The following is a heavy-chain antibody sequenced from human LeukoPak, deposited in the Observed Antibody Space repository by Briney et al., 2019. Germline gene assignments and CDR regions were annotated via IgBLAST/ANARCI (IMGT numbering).Heavy chain of an antibody. Sequence: GGSLRLSCAASGFTFSDYYMSWIRQAPGEGLEWVSYISSSGSTIYYADSVKDRFTISRDNAKNSLYLQMNSLRAEDTAVYYCARVSGYGPVDYWGQGTLVTVSS. D-gene: IGHD5-12*01. CDR3: ARVSGYGPVDY. V-gene: IGHV3-11*01. CDR1: GFTFSDYY. J-gene: IGHJ4*02. CDR2: ISSSGSTI.